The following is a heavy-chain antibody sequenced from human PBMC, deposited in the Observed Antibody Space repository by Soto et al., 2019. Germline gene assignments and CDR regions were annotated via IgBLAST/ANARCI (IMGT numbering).Heavy chain of an antibody. V-gene: IGHV3-7*03. J-gene: IGHJ4*02. CDR2: IKEDGSDK. CDR3: ASVHAGY. D-gene: IGHD1-1*01. Sequence: EVQLVESGGGLVQPGGSLRLSCAASGFSFSVHWMSWVRQAPGKGLEWVASIKEDGSDKFYVDSVKGRFTISRDNAKNSLYLQMSSLRGEDTAVYYCASVHAGYWGQGTLVTVSS. CDR1: GFSFSVHW.